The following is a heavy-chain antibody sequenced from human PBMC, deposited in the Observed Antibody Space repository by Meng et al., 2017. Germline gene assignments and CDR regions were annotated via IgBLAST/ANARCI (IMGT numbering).Heavy chain of an antibody. D-gene: IGHD3-22*01. V-gene: IGHV3-48*03. Sequence: GESLKISCAASGFTVSSNDMSWVRQAPGKGLEWVSYISSSGSTIYYAGSVKGGFTISRDNNKNSLYLQMNSLRDEDKAVYYGARDFPGYYDSSGYYGSYIDYWGQGTLVTVSS. CDR2: ISSSGSTI. CDR3: ARDFPGYYDSSGYYGSYIDY. J-gene: IGHJ4*02. CDR1: GFTVSSND.